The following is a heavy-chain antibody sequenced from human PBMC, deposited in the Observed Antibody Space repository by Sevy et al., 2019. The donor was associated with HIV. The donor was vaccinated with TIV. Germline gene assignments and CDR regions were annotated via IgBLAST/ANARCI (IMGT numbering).Heavy chain of an antibody. J-gene: IGHJ4*02. D-gene: IGHD6-6*01. CDR3: ARDLREYSSSSKYYFDY. V-gene: IGHV3-48*03. CDR2: ISNSGTTI. Sequence: GGSLRLSCAASGFTFSSYEMNWVRQAPGKGLEWVSYISNSGTTISYSDSVKGRFTISRDNAKNSLYLQMNSLRAEDTAVYYCARDLREYSSSSKYYFDYWGQGILVTVSS. CDR1: GFTFSSYE.